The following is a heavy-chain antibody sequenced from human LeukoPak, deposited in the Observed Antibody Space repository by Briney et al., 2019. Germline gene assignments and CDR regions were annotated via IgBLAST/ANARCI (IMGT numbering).Heavy chain of an antibody. CDR2: IYPGDSDT. CDR3: ARVWELAALYYFDY. Sequence: GESLQISCKGSGYSFTTYWIGWVRQMPGKGLEWMGIIYPGDSDTRYSPSFQGQVTISVDKSIKTAYLQWSSLRAEDTAVYYCARVWELAALYYFDYWGQGTLVTVSS. CDR1: GYSFTTYW. V-gene: IGHV5-51*01. D-gene: IGHD1-26*01. J-gene: IGHJ4*02.